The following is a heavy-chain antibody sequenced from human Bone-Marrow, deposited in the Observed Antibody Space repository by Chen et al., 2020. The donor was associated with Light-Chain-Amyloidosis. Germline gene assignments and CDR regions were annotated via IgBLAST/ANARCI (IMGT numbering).Heavy chain of an antibody. Sequence: QVQLQESGPGLVKPSETLSLTCTVSGGSISSYYWSWIRQPAGKGLEWIGSIYYSGSTYYNPSLKSRVTISVDTSKNQFSLKLSSVTAADTAVYYCARDGIEGQWLPPDIWGQGTMVTVSS. J-gene: IGHJ3*02. CDR3: ARDGIEGQWLPPDI. V-gene: IGHV4-4*07. CDR1: GGSISSYY. D-gene: IGHD6-19*01. CDR2: IYYSGST.